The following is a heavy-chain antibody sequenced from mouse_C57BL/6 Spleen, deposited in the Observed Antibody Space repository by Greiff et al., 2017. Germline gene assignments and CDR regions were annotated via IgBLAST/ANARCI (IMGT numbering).Heavy chain of an antibody. CDR2: IYPGDGDT. V-gene: IGHV1-80*01. J-gene: IGHJ4*01. D-gene: IGHD1-1*01. Sequence: VQLQQSGAELVKPGASVKISCKASGYAFSSYWMNWVKQRPGKGLEWIGQIYPGDGDTNYNGKFKGKATLTADKSSSTAYMQLSSLTSEDSAVYFCARSSYYYGSPPRDYWGQGTSVTVSS. CDR3: ARSSYYYGSPPRDY. CDR1: GYAFSSYW.